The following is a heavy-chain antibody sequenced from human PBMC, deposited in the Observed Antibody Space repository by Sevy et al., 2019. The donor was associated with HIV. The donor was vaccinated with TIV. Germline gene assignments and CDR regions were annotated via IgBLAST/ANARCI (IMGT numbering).Heavy chain of an antibody. CDR2: ISYDGSNK. CDR1: GFTFSSYA. CDR3: ARDPGGSYFDY. D-gene: IGHD1-26*01. Sequence: GGSLRLSCAASGFTFSSYAMHWVRQAPGKGLEWVAVISYDGSNKYYADSVKGRFTISRDNSKNTLYLQMNSLKAEDTAVYYCARDPGGSYFDYWGQGTLVTVSS. J-gene: IGHJ4*02. V-gene: IGHV3-30-3*01.